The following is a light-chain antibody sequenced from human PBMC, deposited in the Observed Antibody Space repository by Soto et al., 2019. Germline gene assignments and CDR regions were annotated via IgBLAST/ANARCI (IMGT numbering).Light chain of an antibody. J-gene: IGKJ1*01. Sequence: IVLTQSPGTLSLSPGDGATLSCRASQSVSSSYLAWYQQRPGQAPRLLIYGASSRATGIPDRFSGSGSGTDFTLTISRLQPEDFAVYYCHQYGASPQTFGQGTKVDIK. CDR3: HQYGASPQT. CDR2: GAS. CDR1: QSVSSSY. V-gene: IGKV3-20*01.